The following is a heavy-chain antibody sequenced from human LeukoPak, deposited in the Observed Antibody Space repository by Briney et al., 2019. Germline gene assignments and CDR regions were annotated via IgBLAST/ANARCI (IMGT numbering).Heavy chain of an antibody. V-gene: IGHV1-69*01. CDR2: IIPILGTA. Sequence: SVKVCCKASGGTFSSYAISWVRQAPGQGLEWMGGIIPILGTANYAQKFQGRVTITADESTSTAYMELSSLRSEDTAVYYCARDPPSWRELGREAFDIWGQGTMVTVSS. D-gene: IGHD1-26*01. J-gene: IGHJ3*02. CDR3: ARDPPSWRELGREAFDI. CDR1: GGTFSSYA.